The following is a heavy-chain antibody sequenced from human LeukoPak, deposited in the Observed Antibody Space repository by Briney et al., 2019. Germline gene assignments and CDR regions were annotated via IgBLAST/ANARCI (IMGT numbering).Heavy chain of an antibody. CDR2: IYHSGST. Sequence: SGTLSLTCAVSGGSISSSNWWSWVRQPPGKGLEWIGEIYHSGSTNYNPSLKSRVTISADTSKNQISLRLSSVTAADTAVYYCARVPRDSSGYYYFDYWGQGTLVTVSS. CDR1: GGSISSSNW. V-gene: IGHV4-4*02. J-gene: IGHJ4*02. D-gene: IGHD3-22*01. CDR3: ARVPRDSSGYYYFDY.